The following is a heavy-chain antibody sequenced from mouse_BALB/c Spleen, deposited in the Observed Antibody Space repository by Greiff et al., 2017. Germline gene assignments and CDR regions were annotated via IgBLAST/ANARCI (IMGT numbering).Heavy chain of an antibody. CDR2: IHYSGST. Sequence: EVQLQQSGPDLVNPSQSLSLTCTVTGYSITSGYSWHWIRQFPGNKLEWMGYIHYSGSTNYNPSLKSRISITRDTSKNQFFLQLNSVTTEDTATYYCARDYYGSPYYYAMDYWGQGTSVTVSS. J-gene: IGHJ4*01. CDR1: GYSITSGYS. CDR3: ARDYYGSPYYYAMDY. D-gene: IGHD1-1*01. V-gene: IGHV3-1*02.